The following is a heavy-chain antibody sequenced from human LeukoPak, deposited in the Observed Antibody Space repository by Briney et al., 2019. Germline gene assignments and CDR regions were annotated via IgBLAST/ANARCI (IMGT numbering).Heavy chain of an antibody. CDR1: GYSFTSYW. J-gene: IGHJ4*02. V-gene: IGHV5-51*01. D-gene: IGHD6-13*01. Sequence: GESLKISCKGSGYSFTSYWIGWVRQMPGKGLEWMGIICPGDSDTRYSPSFQGQVTISVDMSISTAYLQLSGLRASDTAIYYCVRFGLTSSLDYWGQGTLVTVSS. CDR2: ICPGDSDT. CDR3: VRFGLTSSLDY.